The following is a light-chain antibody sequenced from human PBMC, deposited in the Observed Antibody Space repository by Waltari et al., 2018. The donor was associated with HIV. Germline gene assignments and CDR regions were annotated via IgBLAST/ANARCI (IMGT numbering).Light chain of an antibody. CDR1: QDINNS. J-gene: IGKJ2*01. CDR2: DAS. V-gene: IGKV1-33*01. Sequence: IQMTQSPSSLSASVGDRVTFTCQASQDINNSLNSYQQKQGKDPKVLIYDASNLETGVPSRFTGSGSGTDFTFTISSLQPEDVATYYCQQYHNLPPYTFGQGTKLEIK. CDR3: QQYHNLPPYT.